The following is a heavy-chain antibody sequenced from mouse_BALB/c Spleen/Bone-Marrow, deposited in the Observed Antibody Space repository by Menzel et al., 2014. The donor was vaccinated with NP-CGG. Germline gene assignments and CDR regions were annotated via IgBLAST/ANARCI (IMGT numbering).Heavy chain of an antibody. CDR3: VRSYYGYDGYFDY. Sequence: EVKLVESGGGLVKPGGSLKLSCTASGFSFNSYGMSWVRQTPEKRLEWVATITNGGNYTYYPDSVKGRFTISRDNVKNNLYLQMRSLRSEDTALYYCVRSYYGYDGYFDYWGQGATLTVSS. D-gene: IGHD2-2*01. CDR1: GFSFNSYG. V-gene: IGHV5-9-2*01. CDR2: ITNGGNYT. J-gene: IGHJ2*01.